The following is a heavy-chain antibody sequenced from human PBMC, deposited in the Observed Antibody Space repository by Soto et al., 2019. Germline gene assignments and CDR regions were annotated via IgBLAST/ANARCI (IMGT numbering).Heavy chain of an antibody. CDR3: ARSKQQLVPPIDY. V-gene: IGHV4-34*01. D-gene: IGHD6-13*01. CDR1: GGSFSGYY. Sequence: SETLSLTCAVYGGSFSGYYWSWIRQPPGKGLEWIGEINHSGSTNYNPSLKSRVTISVDTSKNQFSLKLSSVTAADTAVYYCARSKQQLVPPIDYWGQAPLVTVSS. CDR2: INHSGST. J-gene: IGHJ4*02.